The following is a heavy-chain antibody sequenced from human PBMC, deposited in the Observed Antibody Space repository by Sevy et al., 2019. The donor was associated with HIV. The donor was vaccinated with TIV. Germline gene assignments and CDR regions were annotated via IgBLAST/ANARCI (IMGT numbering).Heavy chain of an antibody. V-gene: IGHV1-2*02. Sequence: ASVKVSCKGSGYTFTDYYMHLVRQAPGQGLEWMGWINPHSDDTKYAQKFQGRLAMTWDTSISTAYMELSGLTSDDTAVYYCAREPAPMYYDDTRGYCFDFWGQGTLVTVSS. CDR1: GYTFTDYY. D-gene: IGHD3-22*01. J-gene: IGHJ4*02. CDR3: AREPAPMYYDDTRGYCFDF. CDR2: INPHSDDT.